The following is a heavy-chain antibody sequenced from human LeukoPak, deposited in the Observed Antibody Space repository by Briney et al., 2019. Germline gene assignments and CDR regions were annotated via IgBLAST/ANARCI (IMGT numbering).Heavy chain of an antibody. CDR3: ARCDAREHYYDSSGYYSYYFDY. J-gene: IGHJ4*02. CDR1: GGSFSGYY. CDR2: INHSGST. Sequence: SETLSLTCAVYGGSFSGYYWSWIRQPPGKGLEWIGEINHSGSTNYNPSLKSRVTISVDASKNQFSLKLRSVTAADTAVYYPARCDAREHYYDSSGYYSYYFDYRGQGTLVTVSS. V-gene: IGHV4-34*01. D-gene: IGHD3-22*01.